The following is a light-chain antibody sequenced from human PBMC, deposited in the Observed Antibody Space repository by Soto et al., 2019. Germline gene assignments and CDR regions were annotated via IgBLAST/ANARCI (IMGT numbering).Light chain of an antibody. V-gene: IGKV1-5*03. J-gene: IGKJ1*01. CDR2: RAS. CDR3: QQYKTYWT. CDR1: QSVNSW. Sequence: DMQMTQSPSALTASVGDRVTITCRASQSVNSWVAWYQQKSGKAPNLLIYRASTLENGVPLRFSGSGSETEFTLTISSLQPEDSATYYCQQYKTYWTFGQGTKVDIK.